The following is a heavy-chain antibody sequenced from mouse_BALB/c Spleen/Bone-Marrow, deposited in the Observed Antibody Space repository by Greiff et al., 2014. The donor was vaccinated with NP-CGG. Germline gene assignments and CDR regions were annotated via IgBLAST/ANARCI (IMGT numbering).Heavy chain of an antibody. J-gene: IGHJ3*01. Sequence: EVQLVESGGGLVQPGGSLRLSCATSGFTFTDYYMSWVRQPPGKALEWLGFIRNKANGYTTEYSASVKGRFTISRDNSQSILYLQMNTLRAEDSATYYCARDCGNYARFAYWGQGTLVTVSA. D-gene: IGHD2-1*01. CDR1: GFTFTDYY. V-gene: IGHV7-3*02. CDR2: IRNKANGYTT. CDR3: ARDCGNYARFAY.